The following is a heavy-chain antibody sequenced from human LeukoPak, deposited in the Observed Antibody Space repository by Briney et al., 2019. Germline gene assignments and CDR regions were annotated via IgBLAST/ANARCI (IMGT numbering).Heavy chain of an antibody. Sequence: PGGSLRLSCAASGFTFSSYGMYWVRQAPGKGLEWVAIISYDGGNKYYADSVKGRFTISRDNSKNTLYLQVNSLRPEDTAVYYCARDLWSDYWRGAFDYWGPGTLVTVSS. CDR3: ARDLWSDYWRGAFDY. J-gene: IGHJ4*02. V-gene: IGHV3-30*03. CDR1: GFTFSSYG. CDR2: ISYDGGNK. D-gene: IGHD3-3*01.